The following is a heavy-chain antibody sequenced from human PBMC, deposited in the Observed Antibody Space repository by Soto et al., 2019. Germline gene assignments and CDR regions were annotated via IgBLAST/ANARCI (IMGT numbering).Heavy chain of an antibody. CDR2: ISGSGGST. CDR3: AKEGGSGGSCYFEAFDI. Sequence: PGGSLRLSCAASGFTFSSYAMSWVRQAPGKGLEWVSAISGSGGSTYYADSVKGRFTISRDNSKNTLYLQMNSLRAEDTAVYYCAKEGGSGGSCYFEAFDIWGQGTMVTVSS. D-gene: IGHD2-15*01. V-gene: IGHV3-23*01. J-gene: IGHJ3*02. CDR1: GFTFSSYA.